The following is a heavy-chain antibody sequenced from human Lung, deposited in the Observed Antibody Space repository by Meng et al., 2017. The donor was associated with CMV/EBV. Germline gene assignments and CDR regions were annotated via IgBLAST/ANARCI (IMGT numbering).Heavy chain of an antibody. D-gene: IGHD3-3*01. Sequence: PCPASGFTFRSYRMHWVRQAPGKGLEGVAFIRYDGSNKYYADSVKCRFTISRDNSKNTLYLQMNSLRAEDTAVYYCAKDLGRDAYYDFWSGPPPPGFDYWGQGXLVTVSS. CDR2: IRYDGSNK. J-gene: IGHJ4*02. CDR1: GFTFRSYR. CDR3: AKDLGRDAYYDFWSGPPPPGFDY. V-gene: IGHV3-30*02.